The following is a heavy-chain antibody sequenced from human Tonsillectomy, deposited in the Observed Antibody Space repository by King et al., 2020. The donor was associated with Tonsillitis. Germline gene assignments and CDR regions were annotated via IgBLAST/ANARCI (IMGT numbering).Heavy chain of an antibody. CDR2: IYYSGST. Sequence: QLQESGPGLVKPSETLSLTCTVSGGSISSSSYYWGWIRQPPGKGLEWIGSIYYSGSTYYNPSLKSRVTISVDTSKNQFSLKLSSVTAADTAVYYCARWGGYSYGFFWGQGTLVTVSS. V-gene: IGHV4-39*01. J-gene: IGHJ4*02. D-gene: IGHD5-18*01. CDR1: GGSISSSSYY. CDR3: ARWGGYSYGFF.